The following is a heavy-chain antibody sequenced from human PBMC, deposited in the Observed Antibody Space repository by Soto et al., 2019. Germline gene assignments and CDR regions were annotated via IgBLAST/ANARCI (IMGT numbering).Heavy chain of an antibody. CDR2: IYYSGST. CDR3: ARTPFLPSSPFDY. CDR1: GGSISSYY. V-gene: IGHV4-59*01. Sequence: SETPSLTCTVSGGSISSYYWSWIRQPPGKGLEWIGYIYYSGSTNYNPSLKSRVTISVDTSKNQFSLKLSSVTAADTAAYYCARTPFLPSSPFDYWGPGTLVTVSS. J-gene: IGHJ4*02.